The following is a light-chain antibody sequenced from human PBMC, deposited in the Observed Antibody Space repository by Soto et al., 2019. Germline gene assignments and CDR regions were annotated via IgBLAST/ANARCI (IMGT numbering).Light chain of an antibody. V-gene: IGKV3D-20*01. CDR2: DAS. CDR1: QSVSGSS. CDR3: KQYGSSPLT. J-gene: IGKJ5*01. Sequence: EIVLTQSPGTLSLSPGERATLSCRASQSVSGSSLAWYQQKPGLAPRLLIYDASNRATGIPDRFSGSGSGTEFTLTIRRLEPEDFAVYYCKQYGSSPLTCGQGTRLAIK.